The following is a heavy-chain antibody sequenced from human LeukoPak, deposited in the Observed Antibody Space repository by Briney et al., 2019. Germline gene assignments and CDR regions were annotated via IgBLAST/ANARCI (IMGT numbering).Heavy chain of an antibody. CDR1: GGSISSGNYY. V-gene: IGHV4-39*01. Sequence: SETLSLTCTVSGGSISSGNYYWGWVRQPPGKGLEWIGCIYDSESTYYNPSLKSRVTISVDTSKRQFSLKLSSVTATDTAVYYCARHSSITTMGYDFDCWGNGTMVTVSS. CDR3: ARHSSITTMGYDFDC. J-gene: IGHJ4*03. D-gene: IGHD3-10*01. CDR2: IYDSEST.